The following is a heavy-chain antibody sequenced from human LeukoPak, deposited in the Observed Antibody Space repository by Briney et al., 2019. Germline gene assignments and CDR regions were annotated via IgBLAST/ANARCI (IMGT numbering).Heavy chain of an antibody. Sequence: SETLSLTCTVSGGSISSGAYYWSWIRQPPGKGLEWIGYIFHSRSTYYNPSLKSRVTISVDRSKNQFSLKLSSVTAADTAVYYCARDYPRGGYYFDYWGQGTLVTVSS. CDR2: IFHSRST. CDR1: GGSISSGAYY. D-gene: IGHD2-15*01. J-gene: IGHJ4*02. V-gene: IGHV4-30-2*01. CDR3: ARDYPRGGYYFDY.